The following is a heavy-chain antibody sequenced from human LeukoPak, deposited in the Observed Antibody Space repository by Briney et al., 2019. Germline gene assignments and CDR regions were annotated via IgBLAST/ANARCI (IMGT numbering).Heavy chain of an antibody. CDR2: INWNGADT. Sequence: GGSLRLSCAASGVTLDDNGMSWVRQAPGKGLEWVCGINWNGADTAYADSVKGRFTVSRDNAKKSLYLQMTSLTAEDTAFYYCAKERDRGNDFGDSVDYWGQRAPVTAAS. D-gene: IGHD4-17*01. CDR3: AKERDRGNDFGDSVDY. V-gene: IGHV3-20*04. J-gene: IGHJ4*02. CDR1: GVTLDDNG.